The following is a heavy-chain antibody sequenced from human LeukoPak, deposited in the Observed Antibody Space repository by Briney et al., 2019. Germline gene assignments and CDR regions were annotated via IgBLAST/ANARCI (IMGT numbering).Heavy chain of an antibody. CDR2: ISYDGSNK. CDR1: GFTFSSYA. V-gene: IGHV3-30*04. CDR3: VRKIESGAAHYFDY. J-gene: IGHJ4*02. D-gene: IGHD5-12*01. Sequence: PGRSLRLSCAASGFTFSSYAMHWVRQAPGKGLEWVAVISYDGSNKYYADSVKGRFTISRDNSKNTLYLQMNSLRAEDTALYFCVRKIESGAAHYFDYWGQGTLVTVSS.